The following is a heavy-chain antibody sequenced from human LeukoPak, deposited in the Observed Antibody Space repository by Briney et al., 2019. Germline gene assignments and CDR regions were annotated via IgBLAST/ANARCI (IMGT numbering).Heavy chain of an antibody. CDR1: GYTFTTYG. Sequence: ASVKVSCRASGYTFTTYGINWVRQAPGQGLEWMGWIKTYNGDTNTAQKFLDRIIMTTDKSTGTAYMELRSLRSDDTAVYYCAKDLRIAAAGTGFDYWGQGTLVTVSS. V-gene: IGHV1-18*01. J-gene: IGHJ4*02. D-gene: IGHD6-13*01. CDR3: AKDLRIAAAGTGFDY. CDR2: IKTYNGDT.